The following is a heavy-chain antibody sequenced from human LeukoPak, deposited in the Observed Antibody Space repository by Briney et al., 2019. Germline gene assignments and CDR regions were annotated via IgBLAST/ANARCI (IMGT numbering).Heavy chain of an antibody. V-gene: IGHV1-69*13. J-gene: IGHJ4*02. D-gene: IGHD2/OR15-2a*01. Sequence: SVEVSCKAFGDTVRRYAIGWVRQAPGQGLEWIGGIISTYGASNYAQKFQGRVTLTADESANTAYMELRDLRSDDTAVYYCARDRTGYGNYYFDSWGQGTPVTVS. CDR2: IISTYGAS. CDR3: ARDRTGYGNYYFDS. CDR1: GDTVRRYA.